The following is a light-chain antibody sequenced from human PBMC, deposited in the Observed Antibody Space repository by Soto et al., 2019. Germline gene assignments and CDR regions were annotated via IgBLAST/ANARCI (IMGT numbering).Light chain of an antibody. Sequence: ALTQPASVSGSPGQSITISCTGTSSDVGGYKYVSWYQQHPGKAPKLMIYEVGNRPSGVSQRFSGSKSGNTASLTIFGLQAEDEADYYCSSYTSSNALVFGGGTKVTVL. V-gene: IGLV2-14*01. J-gene: IGLJ3*02. CDR2: EVG. CDR1: SSDVGGYKY. CDR3: SSYTSSNALV.